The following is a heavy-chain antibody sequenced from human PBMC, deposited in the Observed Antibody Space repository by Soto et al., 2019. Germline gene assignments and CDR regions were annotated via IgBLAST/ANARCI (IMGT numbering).Heavy chain of an antibody. CDR3: AAEYGGNSA. CDR1: GGTFSSYT. D-gene: IGHD4-17*01. Sequence: QVQLVQSGAEVKKPGSSVKVSCKASGGTFSSYTISWVRQAPGQGLKWMGRIIPILGIANYAQKFQGRVTITADKATGTANMELSSLRSEDTAVYYCAAEYGGNSAWGQGTLVTVSS. V-gene: IGHV1-69*02. J-gene: IGHJ4*02. CDR2: IIPILGIA.